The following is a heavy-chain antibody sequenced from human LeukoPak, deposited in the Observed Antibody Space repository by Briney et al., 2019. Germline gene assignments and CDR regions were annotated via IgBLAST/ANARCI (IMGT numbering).Heavy chain of an antibody. J-gene: IGHJ4*02. CDR1: GVYISSGGFY. CDR3: ARLIPPIAAADHYYFDY. CDR2: IYYSGST. V-gene: IGHV4-61*08. D-gene: IGHD6-13*01. Sequence: SETLSLTCTVSGVYISSGGFYWSWIRQPPGKGLEWVGYIYYSGSTNYNPSLKSRVTISVDTSKNQFSLKLSSVTAADTAVYYCARLIPPIAAADHYYFDYWGQGTLVTVSS.